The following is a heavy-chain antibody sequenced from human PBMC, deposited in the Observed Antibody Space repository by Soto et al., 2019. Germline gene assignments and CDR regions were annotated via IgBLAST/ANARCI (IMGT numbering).Heavy chain of an antibody. Sequence: SETLSLTCAISGAPITWGDYSWNWIRQPPGKGLEWIGYIFHGGSTYYNPSLRSRVTISVDRSRTQFSLKMSSVTAADTAVYYCARVWSGNSPYFDYWGQGTLVTVSS. CDR2: IFHGGST. V-gene: IGHV4-30-2*01. CDR3: ARVWSGNSPYFDY. J-gene: IGHJ4*02. CDR1: GAPITWGDYS. D-gene: IGHD2-15*01.